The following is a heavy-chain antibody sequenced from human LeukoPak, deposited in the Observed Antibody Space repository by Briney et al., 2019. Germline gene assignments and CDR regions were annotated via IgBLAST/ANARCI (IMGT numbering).Heavy chain of an antibody. CDR1: GFTFTSYG. V-gene: IGHV3-33*01. D-gene: IGHD3-22*01. Sequence: PGGSLRLSCAASGFTFTSYGMHWVRQAPGKGLEWVAVIWYDGGNKYYADSVKGRFTISRDNSKNTLYLQMNSLRAEDTAVYYCARVSFYDSSGYYPPDYWGQGTLVTVSS. CDR2: IWYDGGNK. CDR3: ARVSFYDSSGYYPPDY. J-gene: IGHJ4*02.